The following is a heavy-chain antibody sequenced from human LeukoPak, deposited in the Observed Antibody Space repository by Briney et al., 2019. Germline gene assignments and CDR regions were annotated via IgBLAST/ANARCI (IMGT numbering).Heavy chain of an antibody. CDR2: ISSGGNTE. J-gene: IGHJ4*02. CDR1: GFSSSSYA. Sequence: GGSLRLSCAASGFSSSSYAMNWVRQAPGKGLEWVSHISSGGNTEYYVDSVRGRFSMSRDNPKNLLFLQMNSLRAEDTAVYYCARDTVNGPFVISLDYWGQGALVTVSS. CDR3: ARDTVNGPFVISLDY. D-gene: IGHD2-8*01. V-gene: IGHV3-48*03.